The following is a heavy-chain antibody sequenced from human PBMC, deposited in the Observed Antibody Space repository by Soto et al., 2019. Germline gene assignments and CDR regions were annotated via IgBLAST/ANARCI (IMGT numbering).Heavy chain of an antibody. D-gene: IGHD3-16*02. J-gene: IGHJ4*02. Sequence: PSETRSLTCTVSGDSVNSENSYWNGSRQAPGKGPEWIGYIYYNGGTNYNPSLKSRATILLDTSTNQFSLTLTSVTAADTAVYYCARDGGQGRGVIGHYWGRGILVTVSS. V-gene: IGHV4-61*01. CDR1: GDSVNSENSY. CDR3: ARDGGQGRGVIGHY. CDR2: IYYNGGT.